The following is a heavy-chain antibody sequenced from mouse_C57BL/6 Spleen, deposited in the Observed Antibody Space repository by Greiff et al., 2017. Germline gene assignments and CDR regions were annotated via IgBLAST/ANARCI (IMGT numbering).Heavy chain of an antibody. Sequence: VMLVESGAELVRPGASVTLSCKASGYTFTDYYINWVKQRPGQGLEWIARIYPGSGNTYYNEKFKGKATLTAEKSSSTAYMQLSSLTSEDSAVYFCARSITTVVNFDYWGQGTTLTVSS. CDR2: IYPGSGNT. J-gene: IGHJ2*01. CDR1: GYTFTDYY. CDR3: ARSITTVVNFDY. D-gene: IGHD1-1*01. V-gene: IGHV1-76*01.